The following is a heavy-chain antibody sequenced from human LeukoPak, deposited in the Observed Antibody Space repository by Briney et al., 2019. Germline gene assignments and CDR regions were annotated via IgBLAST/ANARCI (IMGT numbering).Heavy chain of an antibody. J-gene: IGHJ5*02. D-gene: IGHD2/OR15-2a*01. CDR1: GFTFSSYS. CDR2: ISISSRNI. Sequence: GGSLRRSSSASGFTFSSYSRMWVRHAPGQGLVWVSFISISSRNIDYIDPVKGRFTISRDNAKNSLYLHMNSLRAEDTAVYYCGEGLTNSLSDDVFDPWGQGTLVTASS. V-gene: IGHV3-21*01. CDR3: GEGLTNSLSDDVFDP.